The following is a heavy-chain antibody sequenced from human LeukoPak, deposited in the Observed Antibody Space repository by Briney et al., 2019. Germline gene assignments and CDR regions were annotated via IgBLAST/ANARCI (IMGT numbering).Heavy chain of an antibody. D-gene: IGHD1-26*01. J-gene: IGHJ6*03. CDR3: ARLRPWEWYYYYYMDV. CDR2: IYHSGST. V-gene: IGHV4-4*02. Sequence: SETLSLTCAVSGGSISSSNWWSWVRQPPGKGLEWIGEIYHSGSTNYNPSLKSRVTISVDKSKNQFSLKLSSVTAADTAVNYCARLRPWEWYYYYYMDVWGKGTTVTVSS. CDR1: GGSISSSNW.